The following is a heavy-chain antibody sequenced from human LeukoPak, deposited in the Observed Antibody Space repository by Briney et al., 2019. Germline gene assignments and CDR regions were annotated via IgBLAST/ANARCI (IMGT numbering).Heavy chain of an antibody. J-gene: IGHJ4*02. CDR1: GFPFSSHW. CDR2: INQDGSEE. D-gene: IGHD6-19*01. CDR3: ARDSSGWYMKALGVDY. V-gene: IGHV3-7*01. Sequence: PGGSLRLSCAASGFPFSSHWVSWFRQSPGKGLEWVAHINQDGSEEYYVDSVKGRFTISRDNAKNSLYLQMNSLRAEDTAVYYCARDSSGWYMKALGVDYWGQGTLVTVSS.